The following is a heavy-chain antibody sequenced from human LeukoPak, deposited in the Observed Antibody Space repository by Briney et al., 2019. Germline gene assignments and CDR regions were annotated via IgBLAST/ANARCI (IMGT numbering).Heavy chain of an antibody. J-gene: IGHJ3*02. V-gene: IGHV1-2*02. Sequence: GASVKVSCKASGYTFTGYYMHWVRQAPGQGLEWMGWINPNNGSTNYAQKFQSRVIMTRDTSISTAYMELSRLRSDDTAVYYCARGEYDFWSGEDAFDIWGQGTMVTVSS. CDR2: INPNNGST. D-gene: IGHD3-3*01. CDR3: ARGEYDFWSGEDAFDI. CDR1: GYTFTGYY.